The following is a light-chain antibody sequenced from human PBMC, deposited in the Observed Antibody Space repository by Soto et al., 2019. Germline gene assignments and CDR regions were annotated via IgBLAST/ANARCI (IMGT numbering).Light chain of an antibody. CDR1: QSVLYSSNNKNY. J-gene: IGKJ5*01. CDR2: WAS. Sequence: DIVMTQSPDSLAVSLGERATINCKSSQSVLYSSNNKNYLAWYQQKPGQPPKLLIYWASTRESGIPDRFSGSGSVTESTLTISNLQAEDVVVYYCQQYYSTPLTFGQGTRLEIK. CDR3: QQYYSTPLT. V-gene: IGKV4-1*01.